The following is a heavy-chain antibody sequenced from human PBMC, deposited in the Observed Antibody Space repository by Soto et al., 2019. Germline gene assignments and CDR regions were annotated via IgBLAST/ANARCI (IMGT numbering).Heavy chain of an antibody. CDR2: IDYSGST. Sequence: QVQLQESGPGLVKPSQTLSLTCTVSGGSISSGGYYWSWIRQHPGKGLEWIGYIDYSGSTYYNPSLKSQVTISVDTSKNQFALKLSSVTAADTAVYYCGLGAAPKPYFDYWGQGTLVTVSS. CDR3: GLGAAPKPYFDY. D-gene: IGHD2-2*02. J-gene: IGHJ4*02. CDR1: GGSISSGGYY. V-gene: IGHV4-31*01.